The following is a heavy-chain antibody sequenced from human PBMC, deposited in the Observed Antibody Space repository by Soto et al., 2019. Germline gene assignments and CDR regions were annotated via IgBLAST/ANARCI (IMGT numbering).Heavy chain of an antibody. J-gene: IGHJ3*02. CDR2: IYYSGST. CDR1: GGSISSYY. D-gene: IGHD3-22*01. Sequence: PSETLSLTCTFSGGSISSYYWSWIRQPPGKGLEWIGYIYYSGSTNYNPSLKSRVTISVDTSKNQFSLNLSSVTAADTAVYYCARGISNYYYDSRESRAFDIWGQGTMVTVSS. V-gene: IGHV4-59*01. CDR3: ARGISNYYYDSRESRAFDI.